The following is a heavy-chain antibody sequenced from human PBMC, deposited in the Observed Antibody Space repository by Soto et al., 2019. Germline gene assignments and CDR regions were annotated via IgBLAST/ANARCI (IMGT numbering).Heavy chain of an antibody. Sequence: ASVKVSCKASGGTFSSYAISWVRQAPGQGLEWMGGIIPIFGTANYAQKFQGRVTITADESTSTAYMELSSLRSEDTAVYYCARDGSELAGSGYSGYAPFYYYYGMDVWGQGTTVTVSS. CDR2: IIPIFGTA. D-gene: IGHD5-12*01. J-gene: IGHJ6*02. CDR1: GGTFSSYA. V-gene: IGHV1-69*13. CDR3: ARDGSELAGSGYSGYAPFYYYYGMDV.